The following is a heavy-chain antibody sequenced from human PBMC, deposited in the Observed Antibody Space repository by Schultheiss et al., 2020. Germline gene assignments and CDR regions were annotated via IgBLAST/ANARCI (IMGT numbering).Heavy chain of an antibody. Sequence: SETLSLTCTVSGGSISSGGYSWSWIRQPPGKGLEWIGYIYHSGSTSTYYNPSLKSRVSISVDASKNQFSLTINSVTAADTAVYYCARLDYSGNILDDCGQGTLVNGYS. CDR1: GGSISSGGYS. CDR3: ARLDYSGNILDD. CDR2: IYHSGST. V-gene: IGHV4-30-2*05. J-gene: IGHJ4*02. D-gene: IGHD4-23*01.